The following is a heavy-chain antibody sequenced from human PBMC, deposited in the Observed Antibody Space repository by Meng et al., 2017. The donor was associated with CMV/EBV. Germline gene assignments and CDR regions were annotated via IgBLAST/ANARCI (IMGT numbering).Heavy chain of an antibody. V-gene: IGHV3-7*01. J-gene: IGHJ4*02. D-gene: IGHD1-1*01. CDR2: IKQDGSEK. CDR3: ASTTGTVNY. Sequence: LSGAAAGFTFRSYWMSWVRQAPGKGLEWVANIKQDGSEKYYVDSVKGRFTISRDNAKNSLYLQMNSLRAEDTAVYYCASTTGTVNYWGQGTLVTVSS. CDR1: GFTFRSYW.